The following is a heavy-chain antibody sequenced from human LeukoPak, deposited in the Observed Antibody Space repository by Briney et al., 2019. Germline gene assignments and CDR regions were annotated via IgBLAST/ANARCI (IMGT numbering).Heavy chain of an antibody. CDR3: ARLGDSSSSGIDY. J-gene: IGHJ4*02. D-gene: IGHD6-6*01. CDR1: GGSFSGYY. Sequence: SETLSLTCAVYGGSFSGYYWSWIRQPPGKGLEWIGRIHTSGTTNHNPSLKSRVTMSVDTSMNQFSLKLSSVTAADTAVYYCARLGDSSSSGIDYWGQGTLVTVSS. CDR2: IHTSGTT. V-gene: IGHV4-59*10.